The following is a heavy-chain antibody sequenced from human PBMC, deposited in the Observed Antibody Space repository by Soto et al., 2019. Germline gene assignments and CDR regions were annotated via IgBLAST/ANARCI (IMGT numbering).Heavy chain of an antibody. Sequence: ASVKVSCKASGYTFTSYAMHWVRQAPGQRLEWMGWINAGNGNTKYSQKFQGRVTITRDTSASTAYMEMSSLRSEDTAVYYCARPSYDSTGYYSFDFWGQGTLVTVSS. CDR1: GYTFTSYA. CDR3: ARPSYDSTGYYSFDF. V-gene: IGHV1-3*01. D-gene: IGHD3-22*01. J-gene: IGHJ4*02. CDR2: INAGNGNT.